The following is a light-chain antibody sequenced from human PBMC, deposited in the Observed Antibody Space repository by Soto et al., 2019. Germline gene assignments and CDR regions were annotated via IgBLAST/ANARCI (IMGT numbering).Light chain of an antibody. CDR1: QSVSSSY. CDR2: GAS. V-gene: IGKV3D-15*01. Sequence: EIVLSQSPATLSLSPGERATLSCRASQSVSSSYLAWYQQKPGQAPRLLIYGASSRATGIPARFSGSGSGTEFTLTISSLQSEDSALYYCQHYNNWPPGRTFGQGTKV. CDR3: QHYNNWPPGRT. J-gene: IGKJ1*01.